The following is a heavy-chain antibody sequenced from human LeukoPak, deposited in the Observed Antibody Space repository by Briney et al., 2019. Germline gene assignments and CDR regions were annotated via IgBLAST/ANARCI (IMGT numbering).Heavy chain of an antibody. Sequence: PSETLSLTCAVYGGSFSGYYWGWIRQPPGKGLEWIGEINHSGSTNYNPSLKSRVTISVDTSKNQFSLKLSSVTAADTAVYYCARDPIAAAGSTSTNWFDPWGQGTLVTVSS. V-gene: IGHV4-34*01. D-gene: IGHD6-13*01. CDR1: GGSFSGYY. CDR3: ARDPIAAAGSTSTNWFDP. CDR2: INHSGST. J-gene: IGHJ5*02.